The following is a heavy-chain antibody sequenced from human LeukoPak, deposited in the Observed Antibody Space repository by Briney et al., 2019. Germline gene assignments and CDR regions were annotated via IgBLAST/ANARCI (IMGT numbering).Heavy chain of an antibody. Sequence: PGGSLRLSCAASGFTFSSYAMSWVRQAPGKGLEWVSAISGSGDNTYYADSVNGRFTISRDNSKNTLYLQMNSLRAEDTALYYCAKDQALSLSSSRALDYWGQGTLVTVSS. CDR2: ISGSGDNT. V-gene: IGHV3-23*01. CDR3: AKDQALSLSSSRALDY. D-gene: IGHD2-2*01. J-gene: IGHJ4*02. CDR1: GFTFSSYA.